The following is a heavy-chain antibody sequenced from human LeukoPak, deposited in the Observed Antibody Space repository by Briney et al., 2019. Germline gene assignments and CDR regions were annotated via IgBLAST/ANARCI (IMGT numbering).Heavy chain of an antibody. CDR3: ASDTLTTVTTTGY. V-gene: IGHV4-59*08. CDR2: IYYSGST. CDR1: GGSISSYY. D-gene: IGHD4-17*01. J-gene: IGHJ4*02. Sequence: PSETLSLICTVSGGSISSYYWSWIRQPPGKGLEWIGYIYYSGSTNYNPSLKSRVTISVDTSKNQFSLKLSSVTAADTAVYYCASDTLTTVTTTGYWGQGTLVTVSS.